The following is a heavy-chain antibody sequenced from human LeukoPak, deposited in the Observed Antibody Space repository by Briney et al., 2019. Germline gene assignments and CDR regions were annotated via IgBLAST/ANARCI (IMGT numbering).Heavy chain of an antibody. D-gene: IGHD2-15*01. J-gene: IGHJ3*01. V-gene: IGHV5-51*01. Sequence: GESLKISCKGSGYSSTSYWIGWVRQMPGKGLEWMGIIYPGDSDTRYNPSFQGQVTISADKSITTAYLQWSSLKASDTAIYYCAKLGYCSGGSCYPIDAFDFWGQGTMVTVAS. CDR3: AKLGYCSGGSCYPIDAFDF. CDR2: IYPGDSDT. CDR1: GYSSTSYW.